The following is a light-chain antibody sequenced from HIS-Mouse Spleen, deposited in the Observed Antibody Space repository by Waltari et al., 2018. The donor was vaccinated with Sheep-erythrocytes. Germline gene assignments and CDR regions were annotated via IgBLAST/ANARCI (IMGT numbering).Light chain of an antibody. CDR1: QGISSA. CDR2: DAS. CDR3: QQFNSYLYT. V-gene: IGKV1-13*02. Sequence: AIQLTQSPSSLSASVGDRVTITCRASQGISSALAWYQQTPGKAPKLLIYDASSLESGVPSRFSGSGSGTEFTLTISCLQPEDFATYYCQQFNSYLYTFGQGTKLEIK. J-gene: IGKJ2*01.